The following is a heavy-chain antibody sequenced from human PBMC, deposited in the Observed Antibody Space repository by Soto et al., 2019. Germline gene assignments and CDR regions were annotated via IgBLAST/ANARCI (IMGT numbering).Heavy chain of an antibody. CDR2: XXXXXXXX. V-gene: IGHV3-7*01. D-gene: IGHD2-2*01. Sequence: EVQLVESGGGLVQPGGSLRLSCAASGFTFSSYWMSWVRQAPGKGLEWXXXXXXXXXXXXXVDSVKGRFTISRDNAKXXXXXXXXXXXXXXXXXXXXXXXVSTSSYFDLWGRGTLVTVSS. J-gene: IGHJ2*01. CDR1: GFTFSSYW. CDR3: XXXVSTSSYFDL.